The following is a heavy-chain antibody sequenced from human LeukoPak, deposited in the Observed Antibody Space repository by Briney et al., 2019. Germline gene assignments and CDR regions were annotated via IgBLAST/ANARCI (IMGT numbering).Heavy chain of an antibody. D-gene: IGHD1-26*01. V-gene: IGHV3-21*01. CDR2: ISRRSTYI. J-gene: IGHJ5*02. CDR1: GFTFDDSV. Sequence: GGSLRLSCAASGFTFDDSVMSWVRQVPGKGLEWVSSISRRSTYIYYADSVKGRFTISKDNAKNSLYLQMDSLRAEDTAVYYCARAQVGYNWFDPWGQGTLVTVSS. CDR3: ARAQVGYNWFDP.